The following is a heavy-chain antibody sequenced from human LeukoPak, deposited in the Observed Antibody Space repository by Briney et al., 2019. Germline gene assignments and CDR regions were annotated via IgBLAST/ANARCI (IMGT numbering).Heavy chain of an antibody. CDR3: ASKIQLWVLDAFDI. D-gene: IGHD5-18*01. J-gene: IGHJ3*02. Sequence: PSETLSLTCTVSGGSISSGDYYWSWIRQPPGKGLEWIGYIYYSGSTYYNPSLKSRVTISVDTSKNQFSLKLSSVTAADTAVYYCASKIQLWVLDAFDIWGQGTMVTVSS. CDR1: GGSISSGDYY. V-gene: IGHV4-30-4*01. CDR2: IYYSGST.